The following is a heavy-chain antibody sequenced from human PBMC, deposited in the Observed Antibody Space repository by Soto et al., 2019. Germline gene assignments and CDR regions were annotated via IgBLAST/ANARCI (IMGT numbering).Heavy chain of an antibody. CDR2: IYYSGST. V-gene: IGHV4-39*01. J-gene: IGHJ4*02. CDR1: GGSISSYY. Sequence: TSETLSLTCTLSGGSISSYYWGWIRQPPGKGLEWIGSIYYSGSTYYNPSPKSRVTISVDPSKNQFSLMLSSVTAANTPVTYRAGQAPAIAISDHWRQGTLDIGAS. D-gene: IGHD2-21*01. CDR3: AGQAPAIAISDH.